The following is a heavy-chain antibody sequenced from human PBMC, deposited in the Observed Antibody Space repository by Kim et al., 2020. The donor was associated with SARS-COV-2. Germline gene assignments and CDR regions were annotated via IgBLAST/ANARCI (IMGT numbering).Heavy chain of an antibody. J-gene: IGHJ4*02. Sequence: ASVKVSCKTSGYIFTDFYAHWVRQAPGQGLEWMGRINAKSGETRYAQNFQGRVAMTRDTSITTAYMELSNLRSDDTAVYYCARDLIGVDSFPDYWGQGTLLTVSP. D-gene: IGHD2-8*01. CDR2: INAKSGET. V-gene: IGHV1-2*06. CDR1: GYIFTDFY. CDR3: ARDLIGVDSFPDY.